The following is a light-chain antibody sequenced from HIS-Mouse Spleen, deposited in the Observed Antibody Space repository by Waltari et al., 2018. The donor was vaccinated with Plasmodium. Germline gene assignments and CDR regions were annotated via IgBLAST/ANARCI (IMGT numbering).Light chain of an antibody. J-gene: IGLJ2*01. CDR1: SGSVSTSYY. CDR3: VLYMGSGIWV. Sequence: QTVVTQEPSFSVSPGGTVTLTCVLSSGSVSTSYYPSWYQQTPGQAPRTLIYSTTTRSSGVPDRFSGSILGNKAALTITGAQADDESDYYCVLYMGSGIWVFGGGTKLTVL. V-gene: IGLV8-61*01. CDR2: STT.